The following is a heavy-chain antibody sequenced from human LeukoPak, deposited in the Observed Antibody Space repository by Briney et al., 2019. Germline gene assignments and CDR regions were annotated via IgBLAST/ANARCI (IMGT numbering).Heavy chain of an antibody. J-gene: IGHJ5*01. D-gene: IGHD2-21*01. CDR3: VKDPRDTYGTNWFVS. CDR2: ISGTGGAT. CDR1: GFSSGNYA. Sequence: AGGSLRLSCVASGFSSGNYAMSWVRQAPGKGLQWVSQISGTGGATWYAGFARDRFTISRDNSKKTLYLQMSGLRVEDTAMYYCVKDPRDTYGTNWFVSWGQGTLLIVSS. V-gene: IGHV3-23*01.